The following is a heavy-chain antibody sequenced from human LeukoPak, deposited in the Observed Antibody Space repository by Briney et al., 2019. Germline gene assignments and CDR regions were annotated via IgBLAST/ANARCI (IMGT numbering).Heavy chain of an antibody. CDR3: ARVPLGLWFGESYFDY. D-gene: IGHD3-10*01. V-gene: IGHV1-2*06. Sequence: ASVKVSCKASGYTFTGYYMHWVRQAPGQGLEWMGRINPNSGGTNYAQKFQGRVTMTRDTSISTAYMELSRLRSDDTAVYYCARVPLGLWFGESYFDYWGQGTLVTVSS. J-gene: IGHJ4*02. CDR2: INPNSGGT. CDR1: GYTFTGYY.